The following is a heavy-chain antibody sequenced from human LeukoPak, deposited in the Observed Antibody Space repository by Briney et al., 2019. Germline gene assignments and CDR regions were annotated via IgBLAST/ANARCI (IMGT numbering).Heavy chain of an antibody. V-gene: IGHV1-69*13. Sequence: SVKVSCKASGGTFSSYAISWVRQAPGQGLEWMGGIIPIFGTANYAQKFQGRVTITADESTSTAYMELSSLRSEDTAVYYCARGKIIEVPAAKYDNSDGAFDIWGQGTMVTVSS. CDR3: ARGKIIEVPAAKYDNSDGAFDI. J-gene: IGHJ3*02. D-gene: IGHD2-2*01. CDR2: IIPIFGTA. CDR1: GGTFSSYA.